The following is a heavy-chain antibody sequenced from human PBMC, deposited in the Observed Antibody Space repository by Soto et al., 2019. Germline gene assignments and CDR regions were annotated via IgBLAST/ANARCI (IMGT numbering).Heavy chain of an antibody. CDR1: GYTFTSYG. CDR3: AKDEGLSYAQMMGYNWFDP. V-gene: IGHV1-18*01. Sequence: GASVKVSCKASGYTFTSYGISWVRQAPGQGLEWMGWISAYNGNTNYAQKLQGRVTMTTDTSTSTAYMELRSLRSDDTAVYYCAKDEGLSYAQMMGYNWFDPWGQGTLVTVSS. CDR2: ISAYNGNT. J-gene: IGHJ5*02. D-gene: IGHD2-2*01.